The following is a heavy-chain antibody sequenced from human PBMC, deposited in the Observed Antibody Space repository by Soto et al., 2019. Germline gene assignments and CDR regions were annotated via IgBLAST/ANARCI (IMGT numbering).Heavy chain of an antibody. CDR2: IYSDGRT. J-gene: IGHJ5*02. Sequence: EVHLVESGGGLIQPGGSLRLSCEVSGLTVRSNYMNWVRQAPGKGLEWVSVIYSDGRTSYADSVKGRFTISRDTSKNTLYLEMNNLRAEDMAVYYCARAYGPGRYFCDHWGQGTLVTVSS. CDR1: GLTVRSNY. V-gene: IGHV3-53*01. D-gene: IGHD3-10*01. CDR3: ARAYGPGRYFCDH.